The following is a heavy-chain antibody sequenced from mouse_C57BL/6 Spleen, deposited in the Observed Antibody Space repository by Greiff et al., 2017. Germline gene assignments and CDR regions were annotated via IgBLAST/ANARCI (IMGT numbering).Heavy chain of an antibody. CDR3: TRDGGNGAWFAY. Sequence: EVHLVESGEGLVKPGGSLKLSCAASGFTFSSYAMSWVRQTPEKRLEWVAYISSGGDYIYYADTVKGRFTISRDNARNTLYLQMSSLKSEDTAMYYCTRDGGNGAWFAYWGQGTLVTVSA. CDR1: GFTFSSYA. V-gene: IGHV5-9-1*02. J-gene: IGHJ3*01. D-gene: IGHD2-1*01. CDR2: ISSGGDYI.